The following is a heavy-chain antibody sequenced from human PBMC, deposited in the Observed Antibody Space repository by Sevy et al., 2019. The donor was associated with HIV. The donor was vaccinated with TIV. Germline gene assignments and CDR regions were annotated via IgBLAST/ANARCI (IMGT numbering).Heavy chain of an antibody. J-gene: IGHJ3*02. CDR1: GFTFSTYT. CDR3: ARPYGSGSWEAFDI. CDR2: ITFSSNYI. Sequence: GGSLRLSCAASGFTFSTYTMNWVRQAPGKGLEWVSSITFSSNYIYYADSVKGRFTISRDNAKNSLYLQMNSLRAEDTAEYYCARPYGSGSWEAFDIWGQGTMVTVSS. V-gene: IGHV3-21*01. D-gene: IGHD3-10*01.